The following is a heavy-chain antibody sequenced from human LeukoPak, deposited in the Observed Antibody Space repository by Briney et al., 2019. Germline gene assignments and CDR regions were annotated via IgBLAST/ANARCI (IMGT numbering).Heavy chain of an antibody. CDR3: ASTYCSSTSSKIGLLDY. J-gene: IGHJ4*02. Sequence: PGGSLRLSCAASGFTFSDYYMSWIRQAPGKGLEWVSYISSSGSTIYYADSVKGRFTISRDNAKNSLYLQMNSLRAEDTAVYYCASTYCSSTSSKIGLLDYWGQGTLVTVSS. CDR2: ISSSGSTI. V-gene: IGHV3-11*01. CDR1: GFTFSDYY. D-gene: IGHD2-2*01.